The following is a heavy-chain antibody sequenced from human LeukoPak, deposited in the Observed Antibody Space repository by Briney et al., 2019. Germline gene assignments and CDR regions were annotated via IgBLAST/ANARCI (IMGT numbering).Heavy chain of an antibody. CDR3: ARGLIKGIAVAGTG. Sequence: SETLSLTCAVSGGSFSGHYWGWIRQSPGKGPEWIAEIDHSGNTNFNPSLKGRVTISVDTSKNQFSLKLRSVTAADTAVYYCARGLIKGIAVAGTGWGQGTLVTVSS. J-gene: IGHJ4*02. V-gene: IGHV4-34*01. CDR1: GGSFSGHY. D-gene: IGHD6-19*01. CDR2: IDHSGNT.